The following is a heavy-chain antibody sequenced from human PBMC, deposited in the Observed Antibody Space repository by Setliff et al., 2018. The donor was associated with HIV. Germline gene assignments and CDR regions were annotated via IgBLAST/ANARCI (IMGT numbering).Heavy chain of an antibody. D-gene: IGHD6-13*01. CDR2: ISSTSSYI. CDR1: GFTFSSYS. J-gene: IGHJ4*02. CDR3: AKGAAAGIDY. V-gene: IGHV3-21*04. Sequence: GGSLRLSCAASGFTFSSYSMNWVRQAPGKGLEWVSSISSTSSYIYYADSVKGRFTISRDNAKNTLYLQMNSLRAEDTAVYYCAKGAAAGIDYWGQGTLVTVSS.